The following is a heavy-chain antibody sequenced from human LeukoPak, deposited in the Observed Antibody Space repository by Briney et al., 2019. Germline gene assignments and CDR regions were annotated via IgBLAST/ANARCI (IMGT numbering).Heavy chain of an antibody. J-gene: IGHJ4*02. D-gene: IGHD3-10*01. CDR3: AKDKEYASGSYPIDS. Sequence: GGSLRLSCTASGFIFSTYGMHGVRQAPGKGLEGVACITHEGGYIQYYAESGKGRFTISRDNSKNTLYLDMTSLRSEDAAVYYCAKDKEYASGSYPIDSWGLGTLVTVSS. CDR1: GFIFSTYG. CDR2: ITHEGGYIQ. V-gene: IGHV3-30*02.